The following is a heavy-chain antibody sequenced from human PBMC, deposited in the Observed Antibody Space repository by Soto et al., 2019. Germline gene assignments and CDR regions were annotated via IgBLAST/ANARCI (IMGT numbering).Heavy chain of an antibody. Sequence: QVQLQQWGAGLLKPSETLSLTCAVYGGSFSGYYWSWIRQPPGKGLEWIGEINHSGSTNYNPSLTSRVPISVDTSKSQFSLKLSSVTAADTAVYYCARGGGGGYCSGGSCYSGYYYYYYYMDVWGKGTTVTVSS. CDR3: ARGGGGGYCSGGSCYSGYYYYYYYMDV. D-gene: IGHD2-15*01. CDR1: GGSFSGYY. CDR2: INHSGST. V-gene: IGHV4-34*01. J-gene: IGHJ6*03.